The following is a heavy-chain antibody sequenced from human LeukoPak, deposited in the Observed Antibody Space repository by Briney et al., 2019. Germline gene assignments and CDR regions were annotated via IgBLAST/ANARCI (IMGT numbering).Heavy chain of an antibody. CDR1: GFTFSSYA. V-gene: IGHV3-30-3*01. CDR3: ARVTIFGVVIQPFDY. J-gene: IGHJ4*02. CDR2: ISYDGSNK. Sequence: GRSLRLSCAASGFTFSSYAMHWVRQAPGKGLEWVAVISYDGSNKYYADSVKGRFTISRDNSKNTLYLQMNSLRAEDTAVYYCARVTIFGVVIQPFDYWGQGTLVTVSS. D-gene: IGHD3-3*01.